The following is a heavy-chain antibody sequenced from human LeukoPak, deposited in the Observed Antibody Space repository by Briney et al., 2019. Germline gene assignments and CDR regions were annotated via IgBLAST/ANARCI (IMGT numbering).Heavy chain of an antibody. J-gene: IGHJ5*02. CDR1: GVSISSYY. V-gene: IGHV4-59*01. D-gene: IGHD3-10*01. Sequence: SETLSLTCTVSGVSISSYYWSWIRQPPGKGLEWIGYIYYSGSTNYNPSLKSRVTISVDTSKNQFSLKLSSVTAADTAVYYCARGAVVTMVRGVHYWFDPWGQGTLVTVSS. CDR3: ARGAVVTMVRGVHYWFDP. CDR2: IYYSGST.